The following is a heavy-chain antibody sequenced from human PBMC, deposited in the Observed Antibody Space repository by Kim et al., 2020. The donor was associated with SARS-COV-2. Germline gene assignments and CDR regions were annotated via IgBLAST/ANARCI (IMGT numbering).Heavy chain of an antibody. Sequence: GGSLRLSCAASGFTFSSYGMHWVRQAPGKGLEWVAVISYDGSNKYYADSVKGRFTISRDNSKNTLYLQMNSLRAEDTAVYYCAKEGGVAARGRYYYYMDVWGKGTTVTVSS. V-gene: IGHV3-30*18. CDR1: GFTFSSYG. J-gene: IGHJ6*03. D-gene: IGHD6-6*01. CDR2: ISYDGSNK. CDR3: AKEGGVAARGRYYYYMDV.